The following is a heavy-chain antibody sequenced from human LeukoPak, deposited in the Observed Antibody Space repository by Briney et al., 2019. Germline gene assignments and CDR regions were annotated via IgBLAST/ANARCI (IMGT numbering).Heavy chain of an antibody. Sequence: GGSLRLSCAASGFTFSDYYMSWLRQAPGKGLEWVSYISSSGSTIYYADSVKGRFTISRDNAKNSLYLQMNSLRAEDTAVYYCARGPYYYDSSGYYRLYYFDYWGQGTLVTVSS. D-gene: IGHD3-22*01. J-gene: IGHJ4*02. CDR2: ISSSGSTI. V-gene: IGHV3-11*01. CDR1: GFTFSDYY. CDR3: ARGPYYYDSSGYYRLYYFDY.